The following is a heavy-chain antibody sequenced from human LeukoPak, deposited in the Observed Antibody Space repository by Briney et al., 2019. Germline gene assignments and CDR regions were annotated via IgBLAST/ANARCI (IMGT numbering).Heavy chain of an antibody. Sequence: SVKVSCKASGGTFSSYAISWVRQAPGQGLEWMGGIIPIFGTANYAQKFQGRVTITADKSTSTAYMELSSLRSEDTAVYYCARDRGYSYAFDIWGQGTMVTVSS. V-gene: IGHV1-69*06. D-gene: IGHD5-18*01. J-gene: IGHJ3*02. CDR3: ARDRGYSYAFDI. CDR1: GGTFSSYA. CDR2: IIPIFGTA.